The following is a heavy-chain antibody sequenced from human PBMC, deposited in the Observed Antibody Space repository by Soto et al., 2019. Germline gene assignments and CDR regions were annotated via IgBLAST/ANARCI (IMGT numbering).Heavy chain of an antibody. D-gene: IGHD6-19*01. V-gene: IGHV3-33*01. J-gene: IGHJ6*02. Sequence: VAVIWYDGSNKYYADSVKGRFTISSDNSKNTLYLQMNSLRAEDTAVYYGARDQGGQCLVKYYYYGMDVWGQGTTVTVSS. CDR2: IWYDGSNK. CDR3: ARDQGGQCLVKYYYYGMDV.